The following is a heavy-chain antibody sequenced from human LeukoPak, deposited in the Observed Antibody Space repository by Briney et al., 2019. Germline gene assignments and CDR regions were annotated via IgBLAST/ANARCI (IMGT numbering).Heavy chain of an antibody. D-gene: IGHD1-14*01. J-gene: IGHJ4*02. CDR2: ISGSGGST. Sequence: GGSLRLSCAASGFTFSSHAMNWVRQAPGKGLEWVSGISGSGGSTHYADSVKGRFTISRDNTKNTLYLQMNSLRAEDTAVYYCAKDRKNAYWGQGTLVTVSS. CDR1: GFTFSSHA. CDR3: AKDRKNAY. V-gene: IGHV3-23*01.